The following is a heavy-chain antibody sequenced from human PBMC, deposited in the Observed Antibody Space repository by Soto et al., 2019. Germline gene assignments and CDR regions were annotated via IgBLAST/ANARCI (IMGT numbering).Heavy chain of an antibody. CDR1: GYTFTSYG. CDR2: ISAYNGNT. CDR3: AREVEGYCSGGSCYDF. D-gene: IGHD2-15*01. Sequence: ASVKVSCKASGYTFTSYGISWVRQAPGQGLEWMGLISAYNGNTNYAQKLQGRVTMPTDTSTSTAYMELRSLRADDTAGYYCAREVEGYCSGGSCYDFWGQGTLVTVSS. V-gene: IGHV1-18*01. J-gene: IGHJ4*02.